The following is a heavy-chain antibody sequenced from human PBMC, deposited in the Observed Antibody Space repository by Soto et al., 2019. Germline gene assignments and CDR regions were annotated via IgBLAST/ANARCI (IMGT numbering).Heavy chain of an antibody. J-gene: IGHJ4*02. Sequence: SVTLSLTCTVSGGSISSGGYYCSWIRPHPGKGLEWIGYIYYSGSTYYNPSLKSRVTISVDTSKNQFSLKLSSVTAADTAVYYCARARITMVRGVPYYFDYWGQGTLVTVSS. CDR3: ARARITMVRGVPYYFDY. D-gene: IGHD3-10*01. CDR2: IYYSGST. V-gene: IGHV4-31*03. CDR1: GGSISSGGYY.